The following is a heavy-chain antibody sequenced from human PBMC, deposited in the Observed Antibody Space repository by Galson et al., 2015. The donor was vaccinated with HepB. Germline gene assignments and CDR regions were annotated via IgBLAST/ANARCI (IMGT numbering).Heavy chain of an antibody. J-gene: IGHJ5*02. Sequence: SLRLSCAVSGFSFSNYAISWVRQAPGKGLEWVSSIIDNDDSASYADSVKGRFTISRDNSKNTVFLELNSLRAEDTALYYCVGRQNWFDPWGQGTLVTVSS. CDR3: VGRQNWFDP. CDR2: IIDNDDSA. CDR1: GFSFSNYA. V-gene: IGHV3-23*01.